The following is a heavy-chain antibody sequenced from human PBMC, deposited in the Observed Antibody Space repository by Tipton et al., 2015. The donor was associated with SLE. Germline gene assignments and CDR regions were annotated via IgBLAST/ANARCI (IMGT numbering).Heavy chain of an antibody. D-gene: IGHD3-3*01. CDR3: ARAVEWLLDQAQYNWCDP. V-gene: IGHV1-18*01. J-gene: IGHJ5*02. CDR2: ISAYNGNT. CDR1: GYTFTSYG. Sequence: QLVQSGAEVKKPGASVKVSCKASGYTFTSYGISWVRQAPGQGLEWMGWISAYNGNTNYAQKFQGRVTMTTDTSTSTAYMELGSLRSDDTAGYYCARAVEWLLDQAQYNWCDPWGQGTLVTVSS.